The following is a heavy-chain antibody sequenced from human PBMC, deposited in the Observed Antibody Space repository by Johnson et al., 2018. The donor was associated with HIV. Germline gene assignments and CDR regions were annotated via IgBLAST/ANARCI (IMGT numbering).Heavy chain of an antibody. V-gene: IGHV3-33*08. CDR2: IWYDGSNK. D-gene: IGHD5-12*01. Sequence: VQLVESGGGLVQPGGSLRLSCAASGFTFDDYAMHWVRQAPGKGLEWVAVIWYDGSNKYYADSVKGRFTISRDNSKNTLYLEMNSLRAEDTAVYYCARDHSGYDSVTAAFDIWGQGTMVTVSS. CDR1: GFTFDDYA. CDR3: ARDHSGYDSVTAAFDI. J-gene: IGHJ3*02.